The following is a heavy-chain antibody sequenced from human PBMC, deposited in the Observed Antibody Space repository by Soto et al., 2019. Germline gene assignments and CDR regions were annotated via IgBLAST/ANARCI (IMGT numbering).Heavy chain of an antibody. Sequence: GGSLRLSCAASGFTFSSYGMHWVRQAPGKGLEWVAVIWYDGSNKYYADSVKGRFTISRDNSKNTLYLQMNSLRAEDTAVYYCARDLGLRELLWGYYYYGMDVWGQGTTVTVSS. V-gene: IGHV3-33*01. J-gene: IGHJ6*02. CDR1: GFTFSSYG. D-gene: IGHD1-26*01. CDR2: IWYDGSNK. CDR3: ARDLGLRELLWGYYYYGMDV.